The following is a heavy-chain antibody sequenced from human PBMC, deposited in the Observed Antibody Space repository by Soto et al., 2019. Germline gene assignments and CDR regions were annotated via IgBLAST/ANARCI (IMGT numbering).Heavy chain of an antibody. J-gene: IGHJ6*02. Sequence: SETLSLTCAVYGGSFSGYYWSWIRQPPGKGLEWIGEINHSGSTNYNPSLKSRVTISVDTSKNQFSLKLSSVTAADTAVYYCARGRKCSGGSCSEYYYGMGVWGQGTTVTVSS. CDR1: GGSFSGYY. D-gene: IGHD2-15*01. CDR3: ARGRKCSGGSCSEYYYGMGV. V-gene: IGHV4-34*01. CDR2: INHSGST.